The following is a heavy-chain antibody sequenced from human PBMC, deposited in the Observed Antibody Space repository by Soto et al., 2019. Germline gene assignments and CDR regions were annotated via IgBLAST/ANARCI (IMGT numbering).Heavy chain of an antibody. CDR2: IAVGGAA. D-gene: IGHD3-16*01. V-gene: IGHV3-11*04. CDR1: GFTFSDYY. Sequence: QEQLVESGGGLVKPGGSLRLSCAASGFTFSDYYMSWIRQAPGKGLEWVSYIAVGGAAYYADSVKGRFTISRDDAKNSLFLQRNSVGVGNTAVFYCVGGGLPYFDLWGRGTLVTVSS. J-gene: IGHJ4*02. CDR3: VGGGLPYFDL.